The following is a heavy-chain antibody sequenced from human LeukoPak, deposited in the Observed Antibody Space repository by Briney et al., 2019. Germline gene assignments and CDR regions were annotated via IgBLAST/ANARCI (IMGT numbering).Heavy chain of an antibody. V-gene: IGHV1-2*02. D-gene: IGHD3-16*01. CDR2: INPNSGGT. J-gene: IGHJ6*02. CDR1: GYTFTGYY. CDR3: AREKYYDYVWGSSNGMDV. Sequence: GASVKVSCKASGYTFTGYYMHWVRQAPGQGLEWMGWINPNSGGTNYAQKFQGRVTMTRDTSISTAYMELSRLRSDDTAVYYCAREKYYDYVWGSSNGMDVWGQGTTVTVSS.